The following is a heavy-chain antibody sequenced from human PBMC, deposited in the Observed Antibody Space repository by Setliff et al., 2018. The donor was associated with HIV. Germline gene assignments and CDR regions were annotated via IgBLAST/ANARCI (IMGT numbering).Heavy chain of an antibody. CDR3: ARAPGPYGDYNWFDP. Sequence: PSETLSLTCTVSGGSISSSSYYGGWIRQPPGKGLEWIGSIYDSESTYYNPSLKSRVTISVDTSKNHFSLKLNSVTAADTAVYYCARAPGPYGDYNWFDPWGQGALVTVSS. D-gene: IGHD4-17*01. J-gene: IGHJ5*02. CDR2: IYDSEST. CDR1: GGSISSSSYY. V-gene: IGHV4-39*07.